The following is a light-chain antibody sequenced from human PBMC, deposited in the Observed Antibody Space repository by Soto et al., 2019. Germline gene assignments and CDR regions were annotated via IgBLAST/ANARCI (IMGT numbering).Light chain of an antibody. Sequence: EIVLTQSPGTLSLSPGERATLSCRASQSVSRYLAWYQQKPGQAPRLPIYDASYRATGIPARFSGSGSGTDFILTISSLEPEDFAIYYCQQRSNWITFGQGTRLEIK. CDR2: DAS. V-gene: IGKV3-11*01. J-gene: IGKJ5*01. CDR3: QQRSNWIT. CDR1: QSVSRY.